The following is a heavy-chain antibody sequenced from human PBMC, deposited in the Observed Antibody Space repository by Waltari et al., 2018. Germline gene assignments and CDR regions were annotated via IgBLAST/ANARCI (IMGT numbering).Heavy chain of an antibody. Sequence: EVQLLESGGGLVQPGGSLRLSCAASGYTFNIYAMSWVRQAPGKGLEWVSTVSGSGTTTYYADSVKGRFTISRDNSKNTLYLQMNSLRAEDTAVYYCAIDRIVGVTRDFDYWGQGTLVTVSS. CDR2: VSGSGTTT. D-gene: IGHD1-26*01. CDR3: AIDRIVGVTRDFDY. V-gene: IGHV3-23*01. CDR1: GYTFNIYA. J-gene: IGHJ4*02.